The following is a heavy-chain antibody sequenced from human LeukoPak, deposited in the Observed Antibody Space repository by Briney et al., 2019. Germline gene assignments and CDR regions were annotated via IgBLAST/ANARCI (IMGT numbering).Heavy chain of an antibody. Sequence: SETVSLPCAVYGGPYSGYYWSWIRQPPGKGLECIGYINHSGCPNYNPSLKGRVTIPGDPSQNHFSLKQSTVTTAGTVVYYWARGSKQAAKYYFDYWGQGTLVTVSS. V-gene: IGHV4-34*01. D-gene: IGHD6-13*01. CDR2: INHSGCP. CDR3: ARGSKQAAKYYFDY. J-gene: IGHJ4*02. CDR1: GGPYSGYY.